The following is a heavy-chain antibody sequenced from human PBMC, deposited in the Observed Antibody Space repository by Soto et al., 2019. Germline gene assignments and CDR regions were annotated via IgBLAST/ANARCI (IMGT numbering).Heavy chain of an antibody. CDR2: IIPIFGTA. V-gene: IGHV1-69*13. J-gene: IGHJ6*02. Sequence: ASVKVSCKASGGTFSSYAISWVRQAPGQGLEWMGGIIPIFGTANYAQKFQGRVTITADESTSTAYMELSSLRSEDTAVYYCARRSLRSSSSYYYYGMDVWGQGTTVTVSS. D-gene: IGHD6-6*01. CDR3: ARRSLRSSSSYYYYGMDV. CDR1: GGTFSSYA.